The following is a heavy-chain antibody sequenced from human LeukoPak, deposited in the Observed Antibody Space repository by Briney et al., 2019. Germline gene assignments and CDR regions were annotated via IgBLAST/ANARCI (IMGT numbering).Heavy chain of an antibody. V-gene: IGHV3-30*04. J-gene: IGHJ4*02. D-gene: IGHD1-26*01. CDR1: GFTFSSYA. CDR2: ISYDGSNK. Sequence: GGSPRLSCAASGFTFSSYAMHWVRQAPGKGLEWVAVISYDGSNKYYADSVKGRFTISRDNSKNTLYLQMNSLRAEDTAVYYCARGRSKDYWGQGTLVTVSS. CDR3: ARGRSKDY.